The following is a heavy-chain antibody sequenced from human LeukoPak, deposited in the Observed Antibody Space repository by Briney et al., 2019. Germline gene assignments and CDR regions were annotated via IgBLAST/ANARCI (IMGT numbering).Heavy chain of an antibody. V-gene: IGHV4-59*11. CDR3: ARDTYYTSGTYYIDYFDS. Sequence: SETLSLTCTVSGGSMSSHYWSWVRQPPGKALEWIGYISHGGQTLSNPSLSSRITISVDTSNNQFSLKLTSVTAADTAVYFCARDTYYTSGTYYIDYFDSWGQGALVTVSS. D-gene: IGHD3-10*01. J-gene: IGHJ4*02. CDR1: GGSMSSHY. CDR2: ISHGGQT.